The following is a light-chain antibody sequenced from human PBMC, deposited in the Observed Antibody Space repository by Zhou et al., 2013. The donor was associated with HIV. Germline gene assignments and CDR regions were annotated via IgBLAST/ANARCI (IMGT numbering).Light chain of an antibody. CDR2: LAS. J-gene: IGKJ1*01. CDR3: QQSYSTFWT. Sequence: IQMTQSPSTLSASVGDRVTISCRATQSIDSYLAWYQQKPGEAPKLLIFLASNLESGVPTRISGSGSGTDFTLTISSLQPEDFATYYCQQSYSTFWTFGQGTKVEIK. V-gene: IGKV1-39*01. CDR1: QSIDSY.